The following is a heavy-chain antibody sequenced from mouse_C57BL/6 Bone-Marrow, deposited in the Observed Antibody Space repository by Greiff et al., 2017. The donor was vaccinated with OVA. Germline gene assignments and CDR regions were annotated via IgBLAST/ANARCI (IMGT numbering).Heavy chain of an antibody. V-gene: IGHV5-4*03. J-gene: IGHJ3*01. CDR3: ASPFAY. Sequence: EVMLVESGGGLVKPGGSLKLSCAASGFTFSSYAMSWVRQTPEKRLEWVATISDGGSYTYYPDNVKGRFTISRDNAKNNLYLQMSHLKSEDTAMYYCASPFAYWGQGTLVTVSA. CDR2: ISDGGSYT. CDR1: GFTFSSYA.